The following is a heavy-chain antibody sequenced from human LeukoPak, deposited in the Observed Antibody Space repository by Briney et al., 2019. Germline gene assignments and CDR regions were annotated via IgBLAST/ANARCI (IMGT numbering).Heavy chain of an antibody. D-gene: IGHD2-2*02. V-gene: IGHV4-31*03. Sequence: SETLSLTCTVSGGSISSGGYYWSWIRQHPGKGLEWIGYIYYSGSTYYNPSLKSRVIISVDTSKNQFSLKLSSVTAADTAVYYCARVGVVVPAAILVFDYWGQGTLVTVSS. CDR3: ARVGVVVPAAILVFDY. CDR1: GGSISSGGYY. J-gene: IGHJ4*02. CDR2: IYYSGST.